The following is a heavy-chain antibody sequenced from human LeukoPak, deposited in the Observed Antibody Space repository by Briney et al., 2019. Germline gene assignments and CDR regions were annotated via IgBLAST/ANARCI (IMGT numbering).Heavy chain of an antibody. Sequence: PGGSLRLSCAASGFTFSSYSMNWVRQAPGKGLEWVSSISSSGTYVYYADSVKGRFTISRDNAKNSLSLQMNSLRADDAAVYYCARASSKQLAGYLPDGFGIWGQGTMVTVSS. CDR2: ISSSGTYV. CDR1: GFTFSSYS. CDR3: ARASSKQLAGYLPDGFGI. V-gene: IGHV3-21*01. J-gene: IGHJ3*02. D-gene: IGHD3-9*01.